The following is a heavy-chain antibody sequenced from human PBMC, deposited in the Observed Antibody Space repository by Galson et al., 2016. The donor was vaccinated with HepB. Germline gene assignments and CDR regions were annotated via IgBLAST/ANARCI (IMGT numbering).Heavy chain of an antibody. Sequence: SLRLSCAASGVTISNNYMRWVRQPPGKGLEWVSLMYSGGSTQYADSVKGRFTISRDNSKNTLDLQMNSQRVEDTAVYYCARDPPAVGPRTWGWGQGTLVTVSS. CDR1: GVTISNNY. J-gene: IGHJ4*02. V-gene: IGHV3-53*01. CDR2: MYSGGST. CDR3: ARDPPAVGPRTWG. D-gene: IGHD2-2*01.